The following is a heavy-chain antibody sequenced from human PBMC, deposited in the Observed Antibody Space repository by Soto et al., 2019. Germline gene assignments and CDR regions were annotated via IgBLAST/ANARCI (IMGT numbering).Heavy chain of an antibody. V-gene: IGHV1-18*04. D-gene: IGHD3-3*01. CDR1: GYTFTSYG. Sequence: ASVKVSCKASGYTFTSYGISWVRQAPGQGLEWMGWISAYNGNTNYAQKLQGRVTMTTDTSTSTAYMELRSLRSDDTAVYYCARDESGGYYDFWNGYFANYYYYGMDVWGQGTTVTVS. J-gene: IGHJ6*02. CDR3: ARDESGGYYDFWNGYFANYYYYGMDV. CDR2: ISAYNGNT.